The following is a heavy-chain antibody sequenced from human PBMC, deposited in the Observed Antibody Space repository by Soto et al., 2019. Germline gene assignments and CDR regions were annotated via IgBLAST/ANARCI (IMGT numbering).Heavy chain of an antibody. V-gene: IGHV4-34*01. Sequence: SETLSLTCATSGESFSGNYWSWVRQPPGKGLEWIGETNHRGTTVYNPSLRGRVIISLDTSKNQFSLRLSFVTAADSAVYYCGRGDQKIVDASEYWGPGTLVTVSS. CDR1: GESFSGNY. J-gene: IGHJ4*02. CDR2: TNHRGTT. D-gene: IGHD2-15*01. CDR3: GRGDQKIVDASEY.